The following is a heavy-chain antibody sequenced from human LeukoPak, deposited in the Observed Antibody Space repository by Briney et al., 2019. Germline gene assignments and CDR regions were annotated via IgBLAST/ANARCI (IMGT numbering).Heavy chain of an antibody. J-gene: IGHJ6*02. CDR2: ISDDGINK. Sequence: PGGSLRLSCAASGFTFSSYGMHWVRQAPGKGLEWVALISDDGINKYYVDSVTGRFTISRDNSKNTLYLQMNSLRAEDTAVYYCARDFYYYYGMDVRGQGTTVTVSS. V-gene: IGHV3-30*03. CDR3: ARDFYYYYGMDV. CDR1: GFTFSSYG.